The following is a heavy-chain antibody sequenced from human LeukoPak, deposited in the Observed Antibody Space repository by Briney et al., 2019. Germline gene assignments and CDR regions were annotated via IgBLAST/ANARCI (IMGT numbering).Heavy chain of an antibody. CDR2: IYHSGST. CDR3: AREITGADAFDI. J-gene: IGHJ3*02. V-gene: IGHV4-30-2*01. Sequence: PSETLSLTCAVSGGSISSGGYSWSWIRQPPGKGLEWTGYIYHSGSTYYNPSLKSRVTISVDRSKNQFSLKLSSVTAADTAVYYCAREITGADAFDIWGQGTMVTVSS. CDR1: GGSISSGGYS. D-gene: IGHD3-16*01.